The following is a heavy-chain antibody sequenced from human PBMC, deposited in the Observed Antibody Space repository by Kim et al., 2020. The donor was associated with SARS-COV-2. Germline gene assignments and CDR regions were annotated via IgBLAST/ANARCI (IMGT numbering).Heavy chain of an antibody. CDR2: ISSSGSTI. D-gene: IGHD3-22*01. J-gene: IGHJ6*02. V-gene: IGHV3-48*03. Sequence: GGSLRLSCAASGFTFSSYEMNWVRQAPGKGLEWVSYISSSGSTIYYADSVKGRFTISRDNAKNSLYLQMNSLRAEDTAVYYCARRGYYYDSSGYQTYYYGMDVWGQGTTVTVSS. CDR3: ARRGYYYDSSGYQTYYYGMDV. CDR1: GFTFSSYE.